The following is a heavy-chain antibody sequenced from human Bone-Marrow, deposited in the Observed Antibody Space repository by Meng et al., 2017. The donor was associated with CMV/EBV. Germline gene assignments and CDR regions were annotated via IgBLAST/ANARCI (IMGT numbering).Heavy chain of an antibody. CDR1: GFTFDDYG. J-gene: IGHJ4*02. CDR2: ISGDGGAT. V-gene: IGHV3-23*01. Sequence: LSLTCAASGFTFDDYGMSWVRQAPGKGLEWVSVISGDGGATDYADSVKGRSTVSRDNSKNTLYLQMNSLRAGDTALYYCAKDLRWLQSFYFDHWGQGTLVTVSS. CDR3: AKDLRWLQSFYFDH. D-gene: IGHD5-24*01.